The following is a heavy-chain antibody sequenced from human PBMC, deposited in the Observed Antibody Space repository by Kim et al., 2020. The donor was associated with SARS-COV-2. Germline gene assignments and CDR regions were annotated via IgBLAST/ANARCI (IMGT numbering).Heavy chain of an antibody. V-gene: IGHV3-13*01. D-gene: IGHD3-9*01. J-gene: IGHJ6*02. CDR1: GFTFSSYD. CDR3: ARQYTTTILTGSYGMDV. CDR2: IGTAGDT. Sequence: GGSLRLSCAASGFTFSSYDMHWVRQATGKGLEWVSAIGTAGDTYYPGSVKGRFTISRENAKNSLYLQMNSLRAGDTAVYYCARQYTTTILTGSYGMDVWGQGTTVTVSS.